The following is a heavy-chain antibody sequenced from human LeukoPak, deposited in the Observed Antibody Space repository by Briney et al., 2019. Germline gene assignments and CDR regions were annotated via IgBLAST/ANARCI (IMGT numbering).Heavy chain of an antibody. CDR2: IYTSGST. V-gene: IGHV4-61*02. CDR3: ARESIAARIHYYMDV. Sequence: SETLSLTCTVSGGSISSGSYYWSWIRQPAGKGLEWIGRIYTSGSTNYNPSLKSRVTISVDTSKNQFSLKLSSVTAADTAVYYCARESIAARIHYYMDVWGKGTTVTVSS. CDR1: GGSISSGSYY. J-gene: IGHJ6*03. D-gene: IGHD6-6*01.